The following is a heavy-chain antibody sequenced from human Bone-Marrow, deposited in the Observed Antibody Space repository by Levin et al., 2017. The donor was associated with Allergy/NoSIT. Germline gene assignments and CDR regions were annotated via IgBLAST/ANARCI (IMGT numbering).Heavy chain of an antibody. J-gene: IGHJ4*02. Sequence: GGSLRLSCAASGFTFRHYTMNWVRQAPGKGLEWVSCITSSGDGTYSADSVKGRFTISRDNAKNSLYLQLNRLRDEDTAMYYCARDPARGYYDSSGYSGDHWGQGTLVTVSS. D-gene: IGHD3-22*01. CDR2: ITSSGDGT. V-gene: IGHV3-48*02. CDR1: GFTFRHYT. CDR3: ARDPARGYYDSSGYSGDH.